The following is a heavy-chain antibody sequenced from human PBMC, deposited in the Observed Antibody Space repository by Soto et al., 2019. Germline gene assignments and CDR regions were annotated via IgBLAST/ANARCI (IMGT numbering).Heavy chain of an antibody. D-gene: IGHD3-3*01. CDR3: ARDRASGPRLRFLEWRLGPRKNYYYYGMDV. Sequence: EVQLVESGGGLVQPGGSLRLSCAASGFTFSSYWMSWVRQAPGKGLEWVANIKQDGSEKYYVDSVKGRFTISRDNAKNSLYLQMNSLRAEDTAVYYCARDRASGPRLRFLEWRLGPRKNYYYYGMDVWGQGTTVTVSS. CDR2: IKQDGSEK. J-gene: IGHJ6*02. V-gene: IGHV3-7*03. CDR1: GFTFSSYW.